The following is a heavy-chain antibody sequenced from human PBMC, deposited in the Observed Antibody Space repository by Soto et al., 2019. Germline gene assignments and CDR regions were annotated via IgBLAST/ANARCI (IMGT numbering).Heavy chain of an antibody. Sequence: EVQLLESGGGLVQPGGSLRLSCAASGFTFSSYAMSWVRQAPGKGLEWVSAISGSGGSTYYADSVKGRFTISRDNSKNTLYLQMNSLRAEDTAVYYCAKDGEGYCSGGSCYFSDYWGQGTLVTVSS. CDR2: ISGSGGST. J-gene: IGHJ4*02. D-gene: IGHD2-15*01. CDR3: AKDGEGYCSGGSCYFSDY. CDR1: GFTFSSYA. V-gene: IGHV3-23*01.